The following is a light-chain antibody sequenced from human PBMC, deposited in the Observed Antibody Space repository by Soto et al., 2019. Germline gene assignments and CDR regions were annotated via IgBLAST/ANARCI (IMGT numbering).Light chain of an antibody. J-gene: IGLJ1*01. Sequence: QSVLTQSPSASASLGASVKLTCTLISGHSSYAIAWHQQQPEKGPRYLMKLNSDGSHSKGDGIPDRFSGSSSGAERYLTISSLQSEDEADYYCQTWGTGIRVFGTGTKLTVL. CDR3: QTWGTGIRV. CDR2: LNSDGSH. CDR1: SGHSSYA. V-gene: IGLV4-69*01.